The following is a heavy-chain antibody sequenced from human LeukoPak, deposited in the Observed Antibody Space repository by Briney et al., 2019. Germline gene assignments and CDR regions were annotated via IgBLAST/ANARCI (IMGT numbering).Heavy chain of an antibody. J-gene: IGHJ4*02. V-gene: IGHV1-2*02. Sequence: ASVKVSCKASGDTFTGYFIHWVRQAPGQGLEWMGLINTNSGTTTYAQKFRGRVTMTRDTSISTAYMELSSLRSDDTSFYYCAREVSGVPSRSPDYWGQGTLVTVSS. D-gene: IGHD6-13*01. CDR2: INTNSGTT. CDR3: AREVSGVPSRSPDY. CDR1: GDTFTGYF.